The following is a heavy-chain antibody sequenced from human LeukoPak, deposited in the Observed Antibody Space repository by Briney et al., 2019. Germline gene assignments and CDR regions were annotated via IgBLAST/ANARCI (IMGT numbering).Heavy chain of an antibody. CDR3: AREYVRWFGKLLGYYYYGMDV. J-gene: IGHJ6*02. D-gene: IGHD3-10*01. V-gene: IGHV3-30*02. Sequence: GGSLRLSCAASGFTFNTYGMHWVRQAPGKGLEWVAFIRYDGSNKYYADSVKGRFTISRDNSKNTLYLQMNSLRAEDTAVYYCAREYVRWFGKLLGYYYYGMDVWGQGTTVTVSS. CDR1: GFTFNTYG. CDR2: IRYDGSNK.